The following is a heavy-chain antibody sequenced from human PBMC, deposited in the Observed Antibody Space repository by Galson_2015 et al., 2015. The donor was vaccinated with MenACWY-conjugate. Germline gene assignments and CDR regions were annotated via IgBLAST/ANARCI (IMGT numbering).Heavy chain of an antibody. Sequence: SLRLSCAASGFTFSNAWMNWVRQAPGKGLVWVSRINSDGSSTSYADSVKGRFTISRDNAKNTLYLQMNSLRAEDTAVYYCARGGSGSYVGYWGRGTLVTVSS. J-gene: IGHJ4*02. CDR2: INSDGSST. CDR1: GFTFSNAW. CDR3: ARGGSGSYVGY. D-gene: IGHD1-26*01. V-gene: IGHV3-74*01.